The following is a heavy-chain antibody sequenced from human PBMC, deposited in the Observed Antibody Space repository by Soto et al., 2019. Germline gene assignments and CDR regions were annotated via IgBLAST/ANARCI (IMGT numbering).Heavy chain of an antibody. CDR3: AKLAGYCSGNSCHGDYAMDV. J-gene: IGHJ6*02. V-gene: IGHV4-39*01. CDR2: FYYSENT. CDR1: GGSIRSKSCS. D-gene: IGHD2-15*01. Sequence: SETLSLTCSVSGGSIRSKSCSWGWIRQPPGKGLEWIGTFYYSENTYYNPSLKSRVTISVDTSKNQFSLKLSSVTAADTAVYYCAKLAGYCSGNSCHGDYAMDVWGQGTTVTVSS.